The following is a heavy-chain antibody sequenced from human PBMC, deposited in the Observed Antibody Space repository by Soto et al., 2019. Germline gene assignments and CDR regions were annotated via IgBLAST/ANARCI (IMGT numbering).Heavy chain of an antibody. J-gene: IGHJ6*02. CDR2: IYYSGSN. CDR1: GGSISSRSYY. V-gene: IGHV4-39*01. CDR3: ARLDYYYYGMDV. Sequence: SETLSLTCTVSGGSISSRSYYWGWIRQPPGKGLEWIGSIYYSGSNYYKPSLKSRVTISVDTSKNQFSLKLSSVTAADTAVYYCARLDYYYYGMDVWGQGTTVTVSS.